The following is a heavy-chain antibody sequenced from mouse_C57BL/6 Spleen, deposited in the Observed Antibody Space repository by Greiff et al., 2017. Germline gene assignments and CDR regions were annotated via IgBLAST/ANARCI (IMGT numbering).Heavy chain of an antibody. CDR3: ARANDYDFDY. Sequence: DVKLQESGGGLVKPGGSLKLSCAASGFTFSSYAMSWVRQTPEKRLEWVATISDGGSYTYYPDNVKGRFTISRDNAKNNLYLQMSHLKSEDTAMYYCARANDYDFDYWGQGTTLTVSS. CDR2: ISDGGSYT. V-gene: IGHV5-4*03. CDR1: GFTFSSYA. J-gene: IGHJ2*01. D-gene: IGHD2-4*01.